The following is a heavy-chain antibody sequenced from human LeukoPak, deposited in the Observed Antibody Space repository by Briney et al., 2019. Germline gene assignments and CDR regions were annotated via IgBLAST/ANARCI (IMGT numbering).Heavy chain of an antibody. D-gene: IGHD4-17*01. CDR3: AKVLRRTTVTTLDAFDI. V-gene: IGHV3-23*01. CDR1: GFTFSSYA. CDR2: ISGSGGST. Sequence: PGGSLRLSCAASGFTFSSYAMSWVRQAPGKGLEWTSAISGSGGSTYYADPVKGRFTISRDNSKNTLYLQMNSLRAEDTAVYYCAKVLRRTTVTTLDAFDIWGQGTMVTVSS. J-gene: IGHJ3*02.